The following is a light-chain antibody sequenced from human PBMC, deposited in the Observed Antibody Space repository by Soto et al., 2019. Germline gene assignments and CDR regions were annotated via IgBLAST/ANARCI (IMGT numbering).Light chain of an antibody. CDR2: EVS. V-gene: IGLV2-14*01. J-gene: IGLJ1*01. CDR1: SSDVGGYNY. CDR3: SSYTSSSTDV. Sequence: QSGLTQPASVSGSPGQSITISCTGTSSDVGGYNYVSWYQQHPGKAPKLMIYEVSNRPSGVSNRFSGSKSGNTASLTISGLQAEDEADYYCSSYTSSSTDVFGTGTKLTVL.